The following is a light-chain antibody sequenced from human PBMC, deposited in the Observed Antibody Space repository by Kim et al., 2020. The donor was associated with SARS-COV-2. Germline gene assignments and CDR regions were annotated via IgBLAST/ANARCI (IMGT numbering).Light chain of an antibody. CDR2: HNN. Sequence: SPGQKAGKACYGEDLGSIYVCWYEQKEGQTPKLVLCHNNVRPAGIRERFSVSSSGNTDTLTTTETQAMDEADYYCQAWDSTAFWVFGGGTQLTVL. V-gene: IGLV3-1*01. CDR1: DLGSIY. J-gene: IGLJ3*02. CDR3: QAWDSTAFWV.